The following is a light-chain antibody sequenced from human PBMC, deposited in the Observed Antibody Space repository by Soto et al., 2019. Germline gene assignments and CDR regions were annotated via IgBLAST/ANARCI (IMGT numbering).Light chain of an antibody. J-gene: IGKJ2*01. V-gene: IGKV3-15*01. CDR2: GAS. CDR3: QQYNNWHPKYT. Sequence: EIVMTQSPATLSVSPGERATLSCRASQSVSSNLAWYQQKPGQAPRLLIYGASTRATGIPARFSGSGSGTEFTLTISSLQSEDCAVYYCQQYNNWHPKYTFGQGTKLEIK. CDR1: QSVSSN.